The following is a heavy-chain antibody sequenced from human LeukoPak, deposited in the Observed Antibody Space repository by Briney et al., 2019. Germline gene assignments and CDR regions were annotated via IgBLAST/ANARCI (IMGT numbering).Heavy chain of an antibody. CDR2: ISTYNGNT. CDR3: ATDLGYCSSTSCYGVKYYYYYGMDV. Sequence: ASVKVSCKASGYTFTSYGISWVRQAPGQGLEWMGWISTYNGNTNYAQKLQGRVTMTTDTSTSTAYMELRSLRSDDTAVYYCATDLGYCSSTSCYGVKYYYYYGMDVWGQGTTVTVSS. V-gene: IGHV1-18*01. CDR1: GYTFTSYG. D-gene: IGHD2-2*01. J-gene: IGHJ6*02.